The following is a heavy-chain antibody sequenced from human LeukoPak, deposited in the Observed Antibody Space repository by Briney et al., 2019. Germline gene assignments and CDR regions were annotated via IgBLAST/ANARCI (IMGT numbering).Heavy chain of an antibody. Sequence: ASVKVSCEASGYTFTGYYMHWVRQAPGQGLEWMGWINPNSGGTNYAQKFQGRVTMTRDTSISTAYMELSSLRSDDSAVYFCSRASTIAAPGSIPNDFWGQGTLVTVSS. CDR1: GYTFTGYY. J-gene: IGHJ4*02. CDR3: SRASTIAAPGSIPNDF. D-gene: IGHD6-13*01. V-gene: IGHV1-2*02. CDR2: INPNSGGT.